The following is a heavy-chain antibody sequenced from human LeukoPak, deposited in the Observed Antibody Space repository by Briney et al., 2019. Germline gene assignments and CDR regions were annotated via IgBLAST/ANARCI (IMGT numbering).Heavy chain of an antibody. CDR1: GFTFSSYS. Sequence: KAGGSLRLSCAASGFTFSSYSMNWVRQAPGKGLEWVSSISSSSSYIYYADSVKGRFTISRDNAKNSLYLQMNSLRAEDTAVYYCARDMIQGVIHDFDYWGQGTLVTVYS. D-gene: IGHD3-10*01. J-gene: IGHJ4*02. V-gene: IGHV3-21*01. CDR3: ARDMIQGVIHDFDY. CDR2: ISSSSSYI.